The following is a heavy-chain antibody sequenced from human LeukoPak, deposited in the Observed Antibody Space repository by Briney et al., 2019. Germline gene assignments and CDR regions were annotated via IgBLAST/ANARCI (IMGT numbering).Heavy chain of an antibody. CDR2: ISGSGGST. Sequence: PGGSLRLSCAASGFTFSSYAMHWVRQAPGKGLEWVSAISGSGGSTYYADSVKGRFTISRDNSKNTLYLQMNSLRAEDTAVYYCASEDIVVVPAATYYYYGMDVWGQGTTVTVSS. J-gene: IGHJ6*02. CDR3: ASEDIVVVPAATYYYYGMDV. CDR1: GFTFSSYA. D-gene: IGHD2-2*01. V-gene: IGHV3-23*01.